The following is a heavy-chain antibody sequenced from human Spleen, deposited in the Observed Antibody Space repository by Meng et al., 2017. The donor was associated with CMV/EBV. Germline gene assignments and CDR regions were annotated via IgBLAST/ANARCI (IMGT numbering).Heavy chain of an antibody. Sequence: PISSAGYCWNWIRQPPREGLEWIGSIYYSGSTYYHPSRKGGLSISVDASKNQFSLHLSSVAAADTAVYYWARGGAVVPAADNWFDPWGQGSLVTVSS. CDR2: IYYSGST. J-gene: IGHJ5*02. D-gene: IGHD2-2*01. CDR3: ARGGAVVPAADNWFDP. V-gene: IGHV4-31*02. CDR1: PISSAGYC.